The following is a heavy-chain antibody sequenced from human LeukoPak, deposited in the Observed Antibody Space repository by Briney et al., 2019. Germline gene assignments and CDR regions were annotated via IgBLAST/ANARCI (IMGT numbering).Heavy chain of an antibody. J-gene: IGHJ5*02. CDR2: TYYRSKWSN. CDR3: ASIVVQQLDP. CDR1: LDSVPSNSSA. Sequence: SQTLSLTCALSLDSVPSNSSAGNWIRQSPSRGLEWLGSTYYRSKWSNDYALSVKGRITINPDTPKHPFSLQVKDVTPEDTAVYYCASIVVQQLDPWGRGTLVSVSS. D-gene: IGHD6-13*01. V-gene: IGHV6-1*01.